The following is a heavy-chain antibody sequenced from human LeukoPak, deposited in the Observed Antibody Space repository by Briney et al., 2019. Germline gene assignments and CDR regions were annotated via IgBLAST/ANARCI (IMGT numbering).Heavy chain of an antibody. J-gene: IGHJ4*02. CDR2: IYHSGST. V-gene: IGHV4-38-2*01. CDR3: ARLAGGYCSSTSCHDFDY. Sequence: KPSETLSLTCAVSGYSISSGYYWGWIRQPPEQGLEWIGNIYHSGSTFYNPSLNSRVTISVDTSKNHFSLKLTSVAAADTAVYYCARLAGGYCSSTSCHDFDYWGQGTLVTASS. CDR1: GYSISSGYY. D-gene: IGHD2-2*01.